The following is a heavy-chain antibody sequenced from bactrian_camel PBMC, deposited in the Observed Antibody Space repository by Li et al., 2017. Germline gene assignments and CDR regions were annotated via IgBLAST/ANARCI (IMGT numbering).Heavy chain of an antibody. CDR2: IKSGGAT. V-gene: IGHV3S25*01. CDR3: VRGSPDYGLSSEVNY. J-gene: IGHJ4*01. Sequence: QLVESGGGLVQPGGSLRLSCAASGFTFNNAWMYWVRQAPGKGLEWFSFIKSGGATYYADSVKGRFTVSRDNAKNTAYLQMNSLMPEDTAVYYCVRGSPDYGLSSEVNYWGRGTLVTVS. D-gene: IGHD5*01. CDR1: GFTFNNAW.